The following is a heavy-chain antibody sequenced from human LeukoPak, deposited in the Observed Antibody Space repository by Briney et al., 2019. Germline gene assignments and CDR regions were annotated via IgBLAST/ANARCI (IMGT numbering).Heavy chain of an antibody. J-gene: IGHJ4*02. CDR1: GGTFSSYA. V-gene: IGHV1-69*05. CDR3: AREGPDEMFDY. Sequence: GASVKVSCKASGGTFSSYAISWVRQAPGQGLEWMGGIIPIFGTANYALKFQGRVTITTDESTSTAYMELSSLRSEDTAVYYCAREGPDEMFDYWGQGTLVTVSS. CDR2: IIPIFGTA.